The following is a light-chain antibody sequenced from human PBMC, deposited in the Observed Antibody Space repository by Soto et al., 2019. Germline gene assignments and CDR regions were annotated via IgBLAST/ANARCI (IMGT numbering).Light chain of an antibody. J-gene: IGKJ1*01. CDR1: QSISSW. V-gene: IGKV1-5*01. Sequence: DIQRTQSPSTLSASVGDRVTITCRASQSISSWLAWYQQKPGKAPKLLIYDASSLESGLPSRFSGSGSGTEFTLTISSLQPDDFATYYCQQYNSYWTFGQGTKVDIK. CDR2: DAS. CDR3: QQYNSYWT.